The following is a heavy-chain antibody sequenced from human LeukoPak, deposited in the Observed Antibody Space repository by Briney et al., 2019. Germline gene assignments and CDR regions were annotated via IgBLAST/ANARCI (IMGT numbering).Heavy chain of an antibody. Sequence: GGSLRLSCAASGFTFRTYWMPWVRQAPGKGLVWVSRINSDGTATYYADSVKGRFTISRDNAKNTLYLQMNSLRAEDTAVYYCAITRDYDYQGQGTLVTVSS. CDR3: AITRDYDY. D-gene: IGHD4-11*01. V-gene: IGHV3-74*01. CDR1: GFTFRTYW. J-gene: IGHJ4*02. CDR2: INSDGTAT.